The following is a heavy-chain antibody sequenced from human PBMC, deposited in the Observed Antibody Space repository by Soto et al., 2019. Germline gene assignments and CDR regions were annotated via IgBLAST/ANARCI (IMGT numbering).Heavy chain of an antibody. CDR3: AKADGQQWLLPHLEN. CDR1: GFNFNKYA. J-gene: IGHJ4*02. Sequence: EVQLLESGGGLLRPGESLRLSCAASGFNFNKYAMSWVRQAPGEGLEWVSGISCCGGTASYADSVKGRFTIARDDAKNTLYLDMNSLRVEDTAEYYCAKADGQQWLLPHLENWGRGTLVTVS. CDR2: ISCCGGTA. V-gene: IGHV3-23*01. D-gene: IGHD6-19*01.